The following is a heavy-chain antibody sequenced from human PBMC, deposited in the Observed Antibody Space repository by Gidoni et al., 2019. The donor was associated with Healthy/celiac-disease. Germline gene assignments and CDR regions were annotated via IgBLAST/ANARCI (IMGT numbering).Heavy chain of an antibody. CDR2: INAGNGNT. V-gene: IGHV1-3*01. CDR1: GYTFTSYA. Sequence: QVQLVQSGAEVKKPGASLKVSCKASGYTFTSYAMHWVRQAPGQRLEWMGWINAGNGNTRYSQKFQGRVTITRDTSASTAYMELSSLRSEDTAVYYCARVGVGATTEEPWGQGTLVTVSS. CDR3: ARVGVGATTEEP. J-gene: IGHJ5*02. D-gene: IGHD1-26*01.